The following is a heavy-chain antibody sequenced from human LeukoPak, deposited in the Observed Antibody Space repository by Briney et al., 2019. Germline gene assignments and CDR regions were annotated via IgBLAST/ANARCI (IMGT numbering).Heavy chain of an antibody. Sequence: KTRESLKTSCNTSGYSFTNYWIGWLGQMPGKGQDWMGILYPGDSHTRYSPSFQGQVTISAAKSISTAYLQWSSLKASDAAMYYCAAGGTLTARRGFDYWGQGTLVTVSS. CDR3: AAGGTLTARRGFDY. CDR1: GYSFTNYW. J-gene: IGHJ4*02. D-gene: IGHD6-6*01. V-gene: IGHV5-51*01. CDR2: LYPGDSHT.